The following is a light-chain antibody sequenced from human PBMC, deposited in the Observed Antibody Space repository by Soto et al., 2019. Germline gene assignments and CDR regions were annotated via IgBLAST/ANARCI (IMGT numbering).Light chain of an antibody. Sequence: QSVLTQPPSVSAAPGQTVTISCSGSSSNIGDNFVSWYQQLTGTAPKILIYDNDKRTWGIPDRYSGSKPGTSATLASTGLHTGDEADYYCGSWESGLTYVFGTGTKLTVL. CDR2: DND. CDR1: SSNIGDNF. CDR3: GSWESGLTYV. J-gene: IGLJ1*01. V-gene: IGLV1-51*01.